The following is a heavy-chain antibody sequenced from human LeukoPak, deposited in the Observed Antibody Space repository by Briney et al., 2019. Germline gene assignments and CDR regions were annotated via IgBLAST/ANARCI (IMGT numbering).Heavy chain of an antibody. J-gene: IGHJ4*02. CDR1: GYTFTSYA. V-gene: IGHV7-4-1*02. CDR2: INTNTGNP. D-gene: IGHD2-2*01. Sequence: ASVKVSCEASGYTFTSYAMNWVRQAPGQGLEWMGWINTNTGNPTYAQGFTGRFVFSLDTSVSTAYLQISSLKAEDTAVYYCASPKESDPAKFDYWGQGTLVTVSS. CDR3: ASPKESDPAKFDY.